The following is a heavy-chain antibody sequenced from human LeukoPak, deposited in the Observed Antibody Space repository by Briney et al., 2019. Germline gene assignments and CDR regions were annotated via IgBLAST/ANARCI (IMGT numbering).Heavy chain of an antibody. CDR1: GFTFSSYG. CDR2: IWYDGSNK. Sequence: PGGSLRLSCAASGFTFSSYGMHWVRQAPGRGLEWVAVIWYDGSNKYYADSVKGRFTISRDNSKNTLYLQMNSLRAEDTAEYYCARERYYYDSSGYYPDYYYYGMDVWGQGTTVTVSS. CDR3: ARERYYYDSSGYYPDYYYYGMDV. V-gene: IGHV3-33*01. D-gene: IGHD3-22*01. J-gene: IGHJ6*02.